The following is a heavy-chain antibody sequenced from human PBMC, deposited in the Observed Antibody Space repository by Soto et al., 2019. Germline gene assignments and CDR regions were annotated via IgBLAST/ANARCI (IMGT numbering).Heavy chain of an antibody. Sequence: SETLSLTCTVSGGSISSYYWSWIRQPPGKGLEWIGYIYYSGSTNYNPSLKSRVTISVDTSKNQFSLKLSSVTAADTAVYYCARGTRPPPEIIDDSSGYYTPHVDYWGQGTLVTVSS. V-gene: IGHV4-59*01. D-gene: IGHD3-22*01. J-gene: IGHJ4*02. CDR2: IYYSGST. CDR1: GGSISSYY. CDR3: ARGTRPPPEIIDDSSGYYTPHVDY.